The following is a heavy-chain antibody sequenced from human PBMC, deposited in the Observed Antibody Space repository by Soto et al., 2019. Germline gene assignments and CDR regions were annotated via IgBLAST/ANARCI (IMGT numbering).Heavy chain of an antibody. Sequence: QSGWSLRLSCAASGFTFNIYGMHWVRQAPDKGLEWVALISYDGSNQYYADSVKGRFTISRDNSKNTLFLQMNSLRADDTAVYYCAKDKDSVQGSLDSWGQGTRVTVSA. D-gene: IGHD6-19*01. V-gene: IGHV3-30*18. CDR2: ISYDGSNQ. J-gene: IGHJ4*02. CDR3: AKDKDSVQGSLDS. CDR1: GFTFNIYG.